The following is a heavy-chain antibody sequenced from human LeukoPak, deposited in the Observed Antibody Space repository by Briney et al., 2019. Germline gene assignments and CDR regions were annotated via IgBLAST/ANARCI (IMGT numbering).Heavy chain of an antibody. CDR3: ARDRSGSYPYYFDY. Sequence: AGGSLTLSCAASGFTFSDYSMNWVRQAPGKGLEWVSSISSRSAYIHYTDSVKGRFNISRDNAENSLYLQMNNLRADDTAVYYCARDRSGSYPYYFDYWGQGTLVTVSS. D-gene: IGHD1-26*01. CDR2: ISSRSAYI. CDR1: GFTFSDYS. J-gene: IGHJ4*02. V-gene: IGHV3-21*01.